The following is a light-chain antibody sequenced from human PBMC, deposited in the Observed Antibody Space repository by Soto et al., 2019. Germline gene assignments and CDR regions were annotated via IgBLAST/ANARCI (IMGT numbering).Light chain of an antibody. CDR1: ESVGTN. V-gene: IGKV3-11*01. CDR2: GAS. CDR3: QQRHMWPIT. J-gene: IGKJ5*01. Sequence: EVVMTQSPATLSVSPGERATLSCRASESVGTNLAWHQHKPGQAPRLLIYGASARASGVPARFSGSGSGTDFTLTISSLEPEDSAVYYCQQRHMWPITFGQGTRLEIK.